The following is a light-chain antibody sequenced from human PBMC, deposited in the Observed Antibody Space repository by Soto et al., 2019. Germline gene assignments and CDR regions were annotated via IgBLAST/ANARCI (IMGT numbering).Light chain of an antibody. J-gene: IGKJ1*01. CDR1: ESVSSY. V-gene: IGKV3-11*01. CDR3: QQRGSWPRT. CDR2: DAS. Sequence: EIVLTQSPATLSLSPGERATLSCRADESVSSYLAWYQQKPGQAPRLLIYDASNRATGIPARFSGSGSGTDFTPTVSFPGAEDFAVYYCQQRGSWPRTFGQGNKVEI.